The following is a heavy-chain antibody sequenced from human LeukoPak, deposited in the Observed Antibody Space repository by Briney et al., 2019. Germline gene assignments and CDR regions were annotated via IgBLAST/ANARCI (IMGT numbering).Heavy chain of an antibody. CDR2: IYYTGST. V-gene: IGHV4-39*07. Sequence: SETLSLTCTVSGGSINNSSYYWGWIRQPPGTGLEWIGSIYYTGSTTYNPSLKSRVTISVDTSKNQFSLKLNSVTAADTAVYYCARVGCTGGSCYRSRGAFDIWGQGTMVTVSS. CDR3: ARVGCTGGSCYRSRGAFDI. D-gene: IGHD2-15*01. CDR1: GGSINNSSYY. J-gene: IGHJ3*02.